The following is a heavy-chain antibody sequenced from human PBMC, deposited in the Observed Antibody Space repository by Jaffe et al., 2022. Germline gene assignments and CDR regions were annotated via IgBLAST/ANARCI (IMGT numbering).Heavy chain of an antibody. Sequence: EVHLLESGGGLVQPGGSLRLSCAASGFTFSSYAMNWVRQAPGKGLEWVSAIGGSGGSTNYADSVKGRFTISRDNSKNTLYLQMNSLRAEDTAVYYCAKGPMVSQYFQHWGQGTLVTVSS. D-gene: IGHD2-8*01. CDR3: AKGPMVSQYFQH. J-gene: IGHJ1*01. CDR2: IGGSGGST. CDR1: GFTFSSYA. V-gene: IGHV3-23*01.